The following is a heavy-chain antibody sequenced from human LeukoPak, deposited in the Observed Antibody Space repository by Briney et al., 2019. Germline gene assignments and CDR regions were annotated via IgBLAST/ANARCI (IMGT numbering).Heavy chain of an antibody. V-gene: IGHV3-53*01. Sequence: GGSLRLSCAASGFTVSNSFMSWIRQAPGKGLEWVSVIYSDGTSYYADSVKARFSISRDNSKNSLYLQMNGLTAEDTAMYYCARDSYQDYYGRFDPWGQGTLVIVSS. CDR1: GFTVSNSF. D-gene: IGHD3-10*01. CDR3: ARDSYQDYYGRFDP. CDR2: IYSDGTS. J-gene: IGHJ5*02.